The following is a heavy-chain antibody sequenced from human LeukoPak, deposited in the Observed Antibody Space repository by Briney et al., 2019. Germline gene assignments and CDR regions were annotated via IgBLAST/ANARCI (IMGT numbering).Heavy chain of an antibody. V-gene: IGHV3-21*01. CDR2: ISSSSSYI. CDR3: ARDQAQWELRVYYFDY. Sequence: GGSLRLSCAGSGFTFSSYSMNWVRQAPGKGLEWVSSISSSSSYIYYADSVKGRFTISRDNAKNSLYLHMNSLRAEDTAMYYCARDQAQWELRVYYFDYWGQGALVTVSS. J-gene: IGHJ4*02. D-gene: IGHD1-26*01. CDR1: GFTFSSYS.